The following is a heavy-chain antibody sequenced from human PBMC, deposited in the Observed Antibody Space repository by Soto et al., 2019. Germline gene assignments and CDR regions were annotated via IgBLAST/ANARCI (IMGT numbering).Heavy chain of an antibody. Sequence: QVQLVQSGAEVKKPGASVKVSCKASGYTFTSYYMHWVRQAPGQGLEWMGIINHSGGSTSHAQKSPGSVTMTREASTSTYYLGLSRLRSEETAVYYCAREGTVSSSWYTSWFDPWGQGPLVTVSS. CDR1: GYTFTSYY. V-gene: IGHV1-46*01. CDR3: AREGTVSSSWYTSWFDP. J-gene: IGHJ5*02. D-gene: IGHD6-13*01. CDR2: INHSGGST.